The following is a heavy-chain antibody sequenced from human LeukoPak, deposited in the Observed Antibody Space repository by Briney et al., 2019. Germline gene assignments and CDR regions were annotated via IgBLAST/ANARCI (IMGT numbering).Heavy chain of an antibody. CDR2: INPNSGGT. CDR3: ATHTYCSSTSCPHYYGMDV. D-gene: IGHD2-2*01. J-gene: IGHJ6*02. Sequence: GASVTVSCKASGYTFTGYYMHWVRQAPGQGLEWMGWINPNSGGTNYAQKFQGRVTMTRDTSISTAYMELSRLRSDDTAVYYCATHTYCSSTSCPHYYGMDVWGQGTTVTVSS. V-gene: IGHV1-2*02. CDR1: GYTFTGYY.